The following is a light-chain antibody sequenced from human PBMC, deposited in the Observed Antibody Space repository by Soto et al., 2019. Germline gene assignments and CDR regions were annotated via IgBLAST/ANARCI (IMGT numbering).Light chain of an antibody. CDR3: CSYAGSYTWV. V-gene: IGLV2-11*01. J-gene: IGLJ7*01. Sequence: QSALTQPRSVSESPGQSVTISCSGTSSDVGGYKYVSWYQLHPGKAPKLMIYDVSKRPSGVPDRFSGSKSGSTASLTISGLQAEDEADYYCCSYAGSYTWVFGGGTQLTVL. CDR2: DVS. CDR1: SSDVGGYKY.